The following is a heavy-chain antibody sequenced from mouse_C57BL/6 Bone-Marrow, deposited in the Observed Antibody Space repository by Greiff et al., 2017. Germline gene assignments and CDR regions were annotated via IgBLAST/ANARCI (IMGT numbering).Heavy chain of an antibody. CDR1: GYSFTDYN. CDR3: ARDNYYVSSWFAY. J-gene: IGHJ3*01. CDR2: INPNYGTT. D-gene: IGHD1-1*01. Sequence: EVKLVESGPELVKPGASVKISCKASGYSFTDYNMNWVKQSNGKSLEWIGVINPNYGTTSYNQKFKGKATLTVDQSSSTAYMQLNSLTSEDSAVYYCARDNYYVSSWFAYWGQGTLVTVSA. V-gene: IGHV1-39*01.